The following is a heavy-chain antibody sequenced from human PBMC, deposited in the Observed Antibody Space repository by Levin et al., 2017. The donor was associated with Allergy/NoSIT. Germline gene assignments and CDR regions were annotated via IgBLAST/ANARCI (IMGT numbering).Heavy chain of an antibody. CDR1: GFPFRNHG. D-gene: IGHD5-12*01. CDR2: IWFDGSDQ. V-gene: IGHV3-33*01. CDR3: VRDGYSGSDVKSVDV. J-gene: IGHJ3*01. Sequence: GESLKISCAASGFPFRNHGMHWVRQAAGKGLEWVAVIWFDGSDQRYAESVKGRFTISRDNYQNMLYLQMNTLGVEDTAVYYCVRDGYSGSDVKSVDVWGQGTMVTVST.